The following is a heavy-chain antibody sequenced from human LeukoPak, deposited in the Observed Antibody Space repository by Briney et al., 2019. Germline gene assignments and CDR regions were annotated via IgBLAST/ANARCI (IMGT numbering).Heavy chain of an antibody. V-gene: IGHV3-7*01. CDR3: ARGGMATLYWYFDL. D-gene: IGHD5-24*01. Sequence: PGGSLRLSCAASGFTFSSYWMSWVRQAPGKGLEWVANIKQDGSEKYYVDSVKGRFTISRDNAKNSLYLQMNSLRAEDTAVYYCARGGMATLYWYFDLWGRGTLVTVSS. CDR2: IKQDGSEK. CDR1: GFTFSSYW. J-gene: IGHJ2*01.